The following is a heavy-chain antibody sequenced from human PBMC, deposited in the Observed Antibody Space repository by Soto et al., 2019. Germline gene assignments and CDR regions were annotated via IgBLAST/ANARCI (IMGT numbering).Heavy chain of an antibody. D-gene: IGHD2-2*01. CDR1: GFTFSSYG. J-gene: IGHJ6*02. CDR2: ISYDGSNK. V-gene: IGHV3-30*18. Sequence: GGSLRLSCAASGFTFSSYGMHWVRQAPGKGLEWVAVISYDGSNKYYADSVRGRFTISRDNSKNTLYLQMNSLRAEDTAVYYCAKDIVVVPAAVNYYYYYGMDVWGQGTTVTVSS. CDR3: AKDIVVVPAAVNYYYYYGMDV.